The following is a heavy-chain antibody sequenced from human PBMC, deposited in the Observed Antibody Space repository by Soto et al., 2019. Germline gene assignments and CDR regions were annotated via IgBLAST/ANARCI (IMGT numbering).Heavy chain of an antibody. CDR1: GFTFSTYA. CDR2: ISSDVSKK. CDR3: AREGLRDGYHSFDY. D-gene: IGHD5-12*01. J-gene: IGHJ4*02. V-gene: IGHV3-30*04. Sequence: QVQLVASGGGVVQPGRSLRLSCAASGFTFSTYALHWVRQAPGKGLEWVAAISSDVSKKFYASSVKGRFTISRDSSKNTLYLQMNSLTTEDTAVYYCAREGLRDGYHSFDYWGQGSLVAVSS.